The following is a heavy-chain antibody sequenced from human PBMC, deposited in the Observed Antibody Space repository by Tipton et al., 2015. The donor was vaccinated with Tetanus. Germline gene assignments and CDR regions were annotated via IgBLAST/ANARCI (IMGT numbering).Heavy chain of an antibody. J-gene: IGHJ5*02. CDR3: ASYSSGGSGWFDP. V-gene: IGHV4-59*06. Sequence: GLVKPSETLSLTCTVSGGSISYYYWSWIRQPPGKGLEWIGYIYYSGSTYYNPSLKSRVTISVDTSKNQFSLKLSSVTAADTAVYYCASYSSGGSGWFDPWGQGTLVTVSS. D-gene: IGHD6-25*01. CDR2: IYYSGST. CDR1: GGSISYYY.